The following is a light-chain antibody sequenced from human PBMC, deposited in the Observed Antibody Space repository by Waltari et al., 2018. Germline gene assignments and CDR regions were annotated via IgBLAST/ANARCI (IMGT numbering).Light chain of an antibody. V-gene: IGKV3-20*01. CDR3: QKYRSLPAT. CDR1: QRVGKY. Sequence: EVVLTQSPGTLSLSPGEGATLSCRASQRVGKYLAWYQQRPGQAPRLLIYHASIRATGIPDRFSGSGSETDFSLTISRLEPEDFAVYYCQKYRSLPATFGQGTKVEVK. CDR2: HAS. J-gene: IGKJ1*01.